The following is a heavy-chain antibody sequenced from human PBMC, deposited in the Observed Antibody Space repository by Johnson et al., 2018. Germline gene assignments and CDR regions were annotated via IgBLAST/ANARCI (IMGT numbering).Heavy chain of an antibody. V-gene: IGHV3-23*04. CDR3: GKAPATIFGGPMRYMDV. CDR1: GFTFDDYA. D-gene: IGHD3-3*01. CDR2: ISGSGGST. Sequence: VQLVESGGGLVQPGRSLRLSCAASGFTFDDYAMSWVRQAPGKGLEWVSAISGSGGSTYYADSVKGRFTISRDNSKNTLYLQMNSLRAEDTAVYYCGKAPATIFGGPMRYMDVWGKGTTVTVSS. J-gene: IGHJ6*03.